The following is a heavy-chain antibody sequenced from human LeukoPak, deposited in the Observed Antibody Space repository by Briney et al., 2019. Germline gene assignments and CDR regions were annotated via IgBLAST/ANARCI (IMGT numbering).Heavy chain of an antibody. D-gene: IGHD2-2*01. Sequence: SVKVSCKASGGTFSSYAINWVRQAPGQGLEWMGRIIPIFGIANYSQKFQGRVTITEDKSTSTAYMELSSLRSEDTAVDYCARGPFVVVPAAMRWFDPWGQGTLVTVSS. J-gene: IGHJ5*02. V-gene: IGHV1-69*04. CDR3: ARGPFVVVPAAMRWFDP. CDR1: GGTFSSYA. CDR2: IIPIFGIA.